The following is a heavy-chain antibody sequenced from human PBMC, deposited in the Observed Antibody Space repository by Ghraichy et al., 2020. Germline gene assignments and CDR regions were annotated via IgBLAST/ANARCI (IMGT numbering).Heavy chain of an antibody. CDR3: ARDTVDGGGYQYFHH. J-gene: IGHJ1*01. D-gene: IGHD3-22*01. CDR2: TRNKAYSYTT. V-gene: IGHV3-72*01. CDR1: GFIFSDYY. Sequence: GGSLRLSCAASGFIFSDYYMDWVRQAPGKGLEWVGRTRNKAYSYTTEYAASVKGRFTISRDDSKNSLYLQMNSLKTEDTAVYYCARDTVDGGGYQYFHHWGQGTLVTVSS.